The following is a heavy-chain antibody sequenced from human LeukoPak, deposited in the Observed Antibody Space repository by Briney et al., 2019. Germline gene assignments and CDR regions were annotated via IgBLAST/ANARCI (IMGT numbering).Heavy chain of an antibody. Sequence: PSETLSLTCTVSGVSISSYYWSWIRQPPGKGLEWIGCIYYSGYTNYKSSLKSRVTISVDTSKNQFSLKLSSVTAADTAVYYCARTTMVRGTYYMDVWGKGTTVTVSS. CDR2: IYYSGYT. D-gene: IGHD3-10*01. CDR1: GVSISSYY. V-gene: IGHV4-59*01. J-gene: IGHJ6*03. CDR3: ARTTMVRGTYYMDV.